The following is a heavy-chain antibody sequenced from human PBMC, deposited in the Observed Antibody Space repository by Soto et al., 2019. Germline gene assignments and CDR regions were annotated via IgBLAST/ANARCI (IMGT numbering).Heavy chain of an antibody. J-gene: IGHJ4*02. CDR1: GFTFSSYA. D-gene: IGHD6-6*01. V-gene: IGHV3-23*01. CDR3: AKDMAQQLDGTYDY. CDR2: ISGSGGST. Sequence: GGSLRLSCAASGFTFSSYAMSWVRQAPGKGLEWVSAISGSGGSTYYADSVKGRFTISRDNSKNTLYLQMNSLRAEDTAVYYCAKDMAQQLDGTYDYWGQGTLVTVSS.